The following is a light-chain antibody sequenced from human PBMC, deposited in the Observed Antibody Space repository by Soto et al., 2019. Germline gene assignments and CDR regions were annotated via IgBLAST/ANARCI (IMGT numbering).Light chain of an antibody. J-gene: IGLJ3*02. CDR3: QTWGTGTRGV. Sequence: QSVLTQSPSASASLGASVKLTCTLSSGHSSYAIAWHQQQPEKGPRYLMKLNSDGSHSKGDGIPDRFSGSSSGAERYLTISRLQSEDEADYYCQTWGTGTRGVFGGGTKLTVL. CDR2: LNSDGSH. V-gene: IGLV4-69*01. CDR1: SGHSSYA.